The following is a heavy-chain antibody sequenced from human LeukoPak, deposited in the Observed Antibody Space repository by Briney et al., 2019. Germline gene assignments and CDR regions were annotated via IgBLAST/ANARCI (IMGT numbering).Heavy chain of an antibody. Sequence: GESLKISCQDSGYNFTNYWIGWVGRMPAKDLEWMGIIYPGDSLTRYSPSFQGHVTISADRSITTAYLQWSSLTAADTAMYYCARPLRDGSYDAFDIWGQGTRVTVSS. CDR2: IYPGDSLT. J-gene: IGHJ3*02. CDR3: ARPLRDGSYDAFDI. CDR1: GYNFTNYW. D-gene: IGHD2-15*01. V-gene: IGHV5-51*01.